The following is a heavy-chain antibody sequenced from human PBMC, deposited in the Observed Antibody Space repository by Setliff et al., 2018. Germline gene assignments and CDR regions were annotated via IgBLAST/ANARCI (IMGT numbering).Heavy chain of an antibody. V-gene: IGHV1-18*01. CDR3: TRGPGPWVVVAMPFDP. Sequence: ASVKVSCKTSGYNFITFGISWVRQAPGQGLEWLGWIAPYNGNTDYAQKFQGRVTMTTDTSTNTAHMELRSLTSADTAIYYCTRGPGPWVVVAMPFDPWGQGTQVTVSS. CDR1: GYNFITFG. CDR2: IAPYNGNT. J-gene: IGHJ5*02. D-gene: IGHD5-12*01.